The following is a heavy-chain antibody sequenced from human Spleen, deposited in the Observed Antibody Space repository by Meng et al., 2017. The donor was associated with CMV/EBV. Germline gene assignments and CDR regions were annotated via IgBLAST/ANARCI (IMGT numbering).Heavy chain of an antibody. V-gene: IGHV4-4*02. J-gene: IGHJ5*02. CDR1: GASVNNNNW. CDR3: ARVYGDYGIWFDP. Sequence: GSLRLSCAVSGASVNNNNWWTWVRQPPGRGLEWIGEVYHSGSTNYNPSLKSRVTISVDTSKNQFSLKLSSVTAADTAVYYCARVYGDYGIWFDPWGQGTLVTVSS. CDR2: VYHSGST. D-gene: IGHD4-17*01.